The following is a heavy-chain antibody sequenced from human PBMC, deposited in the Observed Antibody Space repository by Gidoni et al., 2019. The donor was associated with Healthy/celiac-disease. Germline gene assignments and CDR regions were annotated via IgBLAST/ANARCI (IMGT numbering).Heavy chain of an antibody. D-gene: IGHD6-19*01. V-gene: IGHV3-30*18. Sequence: QVQLVESGGGVVQPGRSLRLSCAASGFTFSSYGMHWVRQAPGKGLGWVAVISYDGSNKYYADSVKGRFTISRDNSKNTLYLQMNSLRAEDTAVYYCAKDRGSGWSGDYWGQGTLVTVSS. CDR1: GFTFSSYG. CDR2: ISYDGSNK. CDR3: AKDRGSGWSGDY. J-gene: IGHJ4*02.